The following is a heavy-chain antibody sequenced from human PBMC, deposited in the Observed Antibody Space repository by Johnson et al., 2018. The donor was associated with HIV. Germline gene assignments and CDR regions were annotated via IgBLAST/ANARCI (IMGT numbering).Heavy chain of an antibody. CDR1: GFTFEDYA. J-gene: IGHJ3*02. Sequence: VQLVESGGGLVQPGRSLRLSCVASGFTFEDYAMHWVRQAPGKGLEWVSGTSWNSDDIGYADSVTGRFSLSRDNAKNCLYLQMNGLNPEDTALYYCARSIITSPVGAFDIWGQGTMVTVSS. V-gene: IGHV3-9*01. CDR3: ARSIITSPVGAFDI. D-gene: IGHD3-16*01. CDR2: TSWNSDDI.